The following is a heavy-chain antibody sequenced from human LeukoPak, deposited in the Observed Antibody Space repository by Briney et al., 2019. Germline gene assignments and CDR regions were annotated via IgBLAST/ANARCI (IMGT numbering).Heavy chain of an antibody. CDR3: ARSTCSGGSCSIDY. V-gene: IGHV4-59*01. Sequence: SETLSLTCTVSGGSISSYYWSWIRQPPGKGLEWIGYIYYSGSTNYNPSLKSRVTTSAAPSKSQFSLKLSSVTAADAAVYYCARSTCSGGSCSIDYWGQGTLVTVSS. J-gene: IGHJ4*02. CDR1: GGSISSYY. D-gene: IGHD2-15*01. CDR2: IYYSGST.